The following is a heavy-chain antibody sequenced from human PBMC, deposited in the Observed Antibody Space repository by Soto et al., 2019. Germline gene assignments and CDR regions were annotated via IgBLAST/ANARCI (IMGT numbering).Heavy chain of an antibody. D-gene: IGHD2-15*01. CDR1: GFTFSTSA. J-gene: IGHJ6*02. CDR2: ISYDGSNK. Sequence: GGSLRLSCAASGFTFSTSAMHWVRQAPGKGLEWVAVISYDGSNKYYADSVKGRFTISRDNSKSTLFLQMNSLRAEDTALYYWALVAANEGGSMDVWGQGTTVNVS. CDR3: ALVAANEGGSMDV. V-gene: IGHV3-30-3*01.